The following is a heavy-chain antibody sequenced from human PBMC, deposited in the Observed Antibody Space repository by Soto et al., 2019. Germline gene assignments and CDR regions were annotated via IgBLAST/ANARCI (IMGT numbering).Heavy chain of an antibody. CDR2: VYYSGST. CDR3: ARRGTTGYCSGDTCYSGALDM. CDR1: GGSINVNTNY. Sequence: SETLSLTCFVSGGSINVNTNYWGWFRQAPGKGLEWIGNVYYSGSTNYNPSLKSRVTISIDTSKNQFSLKLSSVTAADTAVYYCARRGTTGYCSGDTCYSGALDMLGQGRMVT. V-gene: IGHV4-39*01. D-gene: IGHD2-15*01. J-gene: IGHJ3*02.